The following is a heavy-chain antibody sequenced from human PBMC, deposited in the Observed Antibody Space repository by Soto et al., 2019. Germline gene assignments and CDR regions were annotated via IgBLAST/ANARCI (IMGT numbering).Heavy chain of an antibody. CDR1: GFTFSNYA. J-gene: IGHJ4*02. Sequence: EVQLLESGGGLVQPGGSLSLSCAPPGFTFSNYAMNWVRQAPGKGLEWVSVISGSGGSTYYADSVKGRFTISRDNSKNTLYLQMNSLRGEDTAVYYCARRSSGWYFDYWGQGTLVTVS. V-gene: IGHV3-23*01. CDR2: ISGSGGST. D-gene: IGHD6-19*01. CDR3: ARRSSGWYFDY.